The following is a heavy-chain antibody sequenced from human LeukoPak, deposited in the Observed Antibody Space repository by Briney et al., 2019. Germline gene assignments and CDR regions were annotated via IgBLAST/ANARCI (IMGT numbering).Heavy chain of an antibody. CDR2: ISSSSSYI. J-gene: IGHJ3*02. V-gene: IGHV3-21*01. CDR1: GFTFSSYG. CDR3: ARDRTFGGPWGGLPDI. Sequence: PGRSLRLSCAASGFTFSSYGMHWVRQAPGKGLEWVSSISSSSSYIYYADSVKGRFTISRDNSKNTLYLQMNSLRAEDTAVYYCARDRTFGGPWGGLPDIWGQGTMVTVSS. D-gene: IGHD3-16*01.